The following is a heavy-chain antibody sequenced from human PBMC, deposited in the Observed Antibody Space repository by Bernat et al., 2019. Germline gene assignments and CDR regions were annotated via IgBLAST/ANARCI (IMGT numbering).Heavy chain of an antibody. CDR1: GGTFSSYA. CDR3: AHAMVRGPPDY. D-gene: IGHD3-10*01. V-gene: IGHV1-69*04. J-gene: IGHJ4*02. Sequence: QVQLVQSGAEVKKPGSSVKVSCKASGGTFSSYAISWVRQAPGQGLEWMGRIIPILGIANYAQKFQGRVTITADKSTSTAYMELRSLRSEDTAVYYCAHAMVRGPPDYWGQGTLVTVSS. CDR2: IIPILGIA.